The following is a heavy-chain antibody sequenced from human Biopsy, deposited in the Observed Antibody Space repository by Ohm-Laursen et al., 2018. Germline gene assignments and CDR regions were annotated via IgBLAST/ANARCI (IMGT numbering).Heavy chain of an antibody. V-gene: IGHV3-23*01. Sequence: GSLRLSCIASGFTFHTYAMNWVRRAPGKGLEWVAHIDVSDYNTYYADSVRGRFTISRDDSKQMVHLEINSLTADDTAVYYCVKQWGGYNFDSWGQGTLVTVSS. D-gene: IGHD1-14*01. CDR2: IDVSDYNT. CDR3: VKQWGGYNFDS. CDR1: GFTFHTYA. J-gene: IGHJ5*01.